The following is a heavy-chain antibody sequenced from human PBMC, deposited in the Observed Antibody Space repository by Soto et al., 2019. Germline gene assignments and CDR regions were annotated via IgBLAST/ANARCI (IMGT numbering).Heavy chain of an antibody. CDR1: GFTFTSYA. Sequence: GGSLRLSCAASGFTFTSYAMSWVRQAPGKGLEWVSAISASGGYTYYADSVKGRFTISRDNSENTLYVQMNSLRADDTAIYYCARAHIVGGDYFDYWGQGTLVTVSS. D-gene: IGHD3-10*01. V-gene: IGHV3-23*01. CDR2: ISASGGYT. CDR3: ARAHIVGGDYFDY. J-gene: IGHJ4*02.